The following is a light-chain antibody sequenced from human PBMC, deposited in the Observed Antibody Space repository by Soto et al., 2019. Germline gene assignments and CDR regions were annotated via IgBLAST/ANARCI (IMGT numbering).Light chain of an antibody. J-gene: IGKJ5*01. V-gene: IGKV3-15*01. Sequence: EIVMTQSPATLSVSAGERATLSCRASQSVSSNLAWYQHKPGQAPSLLIFGASTRATGIPARFSGSGFGTEFTLTISSLQSEDFAVYYCQQYHNYVTFGQGTRLEIK. CDR1: QSVSSN. CDR2: GAS. CDR3: QQYHNYVT.